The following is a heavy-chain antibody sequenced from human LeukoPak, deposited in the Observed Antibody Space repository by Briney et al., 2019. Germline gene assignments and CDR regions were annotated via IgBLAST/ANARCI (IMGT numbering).Heavy chain of an antibody. CDR1: GYTFTSYG. Sequence: GASVKVSCKASGYTFTSYGISWVRQAPGQGLEWMGWISAHNANTNYAQKLQGRVTMTTDTSTSTAYMELRSLRSDDTAVYYCARALIAVAVTSNYYYGMDVWGQGTTVTVSS. J-gene: IGHJ6*02. D-gene: IGHD6-19*01. V-gene: IGHV1-18*01. CDR2: ISAHNANT. CDR3: ARALIAVAVTSNYYYGMDV.